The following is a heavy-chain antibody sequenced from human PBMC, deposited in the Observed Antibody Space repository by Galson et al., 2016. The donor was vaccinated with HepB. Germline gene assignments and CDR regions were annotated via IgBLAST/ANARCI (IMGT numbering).Heavy chain of an antibody. D-gene: IGHD3-22*01. CDR1: GFTFSAYS. Sequence: SLRLSCAASGFTFSAYSMNWVRQAPGKGLEWVSSVGSDSTHIYYADSVKGRFTISRDHAEKSLYLQMESLRVEDTAIYYCACDMYNSGLWGQGTLVTVST. J-gene: IGHJ4*02. CDR3: ACDMYNSGL. V-gene: IGHV3-21*01. CDR2: VGSDSTHI.